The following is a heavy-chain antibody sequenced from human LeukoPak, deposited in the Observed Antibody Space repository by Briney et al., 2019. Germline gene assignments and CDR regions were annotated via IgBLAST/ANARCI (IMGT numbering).Heavy chain of an antibody. CDR2: ISAYNGNT. CDR1: GYTFTSYG. V-gene: IGHV1-18*01. CDR3: ARDNFPPHSSDY. J-gene: IGHJ4*02. Sequence: ASVKVSCKASGYTFTSYGISWVRQAPGQGLEWMGRISAYNGNTNYAQKLQGRVTMTTDTSTSTVYMELRSLRSDDTAVYYCARDNFPPHSSDYWGQGTLVTVSS. D-gene: IGHD6-13*01.